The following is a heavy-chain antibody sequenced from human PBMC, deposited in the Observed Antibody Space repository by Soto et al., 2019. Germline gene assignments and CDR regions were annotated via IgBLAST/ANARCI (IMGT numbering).Heavy chain of an antibody. V-gene: IGHV4-30-4*01. CDR3: ARDTHYCSSTSCYKDYYYGMDV. CDR2: IYYSGST. D-gene: IGHD2-2*02. CDR1: GGSISSGDYY. Sequence: QVQLQESGPGLVKPSQTLSLTCTVSGGSISSGDYYWSWIRQPPGKGLERIGYIYYSGSTYYNPSPSRRVNISVDTSKNQFSLKLSSVTAADTAVYYCARDTHYCSSTSCYKDYYYGMDVWGQGTTVTVSS. J-gene: IGHJ6*02.